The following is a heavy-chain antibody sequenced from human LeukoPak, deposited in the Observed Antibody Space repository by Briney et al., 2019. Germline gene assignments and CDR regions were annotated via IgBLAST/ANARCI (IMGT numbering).Heavy chain of an antibody. Sequence: ASVTVSCKASGYTFTSYGISWVRQAPGQGLEWMGWISAYNGNTNYAQKLQGRVTMTTYTSTSTAYMELRSLRSDDTAVYYCARDWGRYSSSWYFDYWGQGTLVTVSS. J-gene: IGHJ4*02. V-gene: IGHV1-18*01. CDR3: ARDWGRYSSSWYFDY. CDR1: GYTFTSYG. CDR2: ISAYNGNT. D-gene: IGHD6-13*01.